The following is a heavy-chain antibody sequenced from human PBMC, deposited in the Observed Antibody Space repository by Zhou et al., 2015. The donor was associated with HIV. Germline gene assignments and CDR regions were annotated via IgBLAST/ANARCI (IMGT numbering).Heavy chain of an antibody. D-gene: IGHD1-26*01. CDR1: GYSFTSYD. J-gene: IGHJ6*02. V-gene: IGHV1-8*01. CDR2: MNPKSGNT. CDR3: AGFSGAYQRPYFYYGMDV. Sequence: QAQLVQSGAEVKKPGASVKVSCKASGYSFTSYDINWVRQASGQGLEWMGWMNPKSGNTGSAQKFQGRVTMTRNTSISTAYMELSSLRSDDTAVYYCAGFSGAYQRPYFYYGMDVWGQGTTVTVPS.